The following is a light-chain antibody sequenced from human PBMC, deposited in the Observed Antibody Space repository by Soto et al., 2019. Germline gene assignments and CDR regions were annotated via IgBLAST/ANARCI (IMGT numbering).Light chain of an antibody. CDR1: QSVSSN. J-gene: IGKJ5*01. V-gene: IGKV3-15*01. CDR3: QQTYTTHEIT. CDR2: GAS. Sequence: EILMTQSPGTLSLSPGERATLSCRASQSVSSNLAWYQQKPRQSPRPIIYGASTRANGIPARFSGSGSGTDFTLTFSSLQPEDFAIYYCQQTYTTHEITFGQGTRLEIK.